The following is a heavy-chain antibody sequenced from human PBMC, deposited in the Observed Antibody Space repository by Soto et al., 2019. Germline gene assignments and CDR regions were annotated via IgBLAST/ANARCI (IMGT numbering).Heavy chain of an antibody. D-gene: IGHD2-15*01. J-gene: IGHJ5*02. V-gene: IGHV1-18*04. CDR2: TSAYNGNT. Sequence: QVQLVQSGAEVKKPGASVTVSCKASGYTLTSYGITWVRQAPGQGLEWMGWTSAYNGNTNYAQKLQGRVTMTTDTSTSTAYMELRSLRSDDTAVYYCASVVVAATNWFDPWGQGTLVTVSS. CDR3: ASVVVAATNWFDP. CDR1: GYTLTSYG.